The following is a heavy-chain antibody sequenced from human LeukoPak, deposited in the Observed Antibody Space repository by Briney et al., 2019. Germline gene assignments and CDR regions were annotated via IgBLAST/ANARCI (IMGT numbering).Heavy chain of an antibody. J-gene: IGHJ5*02. CDR2: ISSRGSTI. CDR1: RFTFSDYY. V-gene: IGHV3-11*04. Sequence: GGSLRLSCAASRFTFSDYYMSWIRQAPGKGLEWVSSISSRGSTIYYADSVKGRFTISRDSAKNSLYLQMNSLRAEDTGVYYCARYLQYNWFDPWGQGTLVTVSS. CDR3: ARYLQYNWFDP.